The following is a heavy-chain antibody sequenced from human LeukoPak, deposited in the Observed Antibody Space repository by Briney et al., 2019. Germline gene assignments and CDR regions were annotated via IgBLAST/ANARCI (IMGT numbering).Heavy chain of an antibody. V-gene: IGHV4-59*08. J-gene: IGHJ4*02. CDR3: ARSYSAVELDY. CDR1: GGSINDYY. CDR2: IYYSGST. Sequence: PSETLSLTCTVSGGSINDYYWTWLRQPPGKGLEWIGHIYYSGSTNYNPSLKSRVTISVDTSKNQFSLKLSSVTAADTAVYYCARSYSAVELDYWGQGTLVTVSA. D-gene: IGHD2-21*01.